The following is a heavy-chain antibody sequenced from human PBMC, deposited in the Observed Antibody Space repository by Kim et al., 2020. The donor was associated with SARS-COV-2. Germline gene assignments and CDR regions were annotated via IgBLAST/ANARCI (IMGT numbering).Heavy chain of an antibody. D-gene: IGHD2-15*01. J-gene: IGHJ4*02. V-gene: IGHV3-23*01. Sequence: TYYADSVKGRFTISRDNSKNTLYLQMNSLRAEDTAVYYCAYSSPLVVFDYWGQGTLVTVSS. CDR3: AYSSPLVVFDY. CDR2: T.